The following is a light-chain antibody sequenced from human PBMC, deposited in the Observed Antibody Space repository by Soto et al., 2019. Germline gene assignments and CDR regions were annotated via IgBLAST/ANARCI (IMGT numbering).Light chain of an antibody. CDR2: EAS. Sequence: DIQMTQSPSTLSAYVGERVTITCRASQTISGWLAWYQQKPGKAPKLLIYEASRLQSGVPSRFSGSGSGTEFILTISSLEPDDFATYYCHHYNNYLWTFGQGTKVEIK. CDR3: HHYNNYLWT. CDR1: QTISGW. J-gene: IGKJ1*01. V-gene: IGKV1-5*03.